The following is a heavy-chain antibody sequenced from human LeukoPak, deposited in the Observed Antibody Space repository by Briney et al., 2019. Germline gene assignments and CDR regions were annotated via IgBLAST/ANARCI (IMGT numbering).Heavy chain of an antibody. CDR2: IYYSGST. D-gene: IGHD6-13*01. V-gene: IGHV4-59*01. CDR1: GGSISSYY. J-gene: IGHJ4*02. Sequence: SETLSLTCTVSGGSISSYYWSWIRQPPGKGLEWIGYIYYSGSTNYNPSLKSRVTISVDTSKNQFSLKLSSVAAADAAVYYCARSIAAADAGFDYWGQGTLVTVSS. CDR3: ARSIAAADAGFDY.